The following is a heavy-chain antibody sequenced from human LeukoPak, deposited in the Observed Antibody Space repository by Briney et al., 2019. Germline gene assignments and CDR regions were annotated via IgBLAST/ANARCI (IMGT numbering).Heavy chain of an antibody. Sequence: SETLSLTCAVSGGSIISSSYNWGWIRQPPGKGLEWIGTIYHSGTTYYNPSLKSRVTISVDTSKNQFFLKLSSVTAADTAVYYCARLPTGYPNWFDPWGQGTLVTVSS. J-gene: IGHJ5*02. V-gene: IGHV4-39*01. CDR2: IYHSGTT. CDR1: GGSIISSSYN. D-gene: IGHD3-9*01. CDR3: ARLPTGYPNWFDP.